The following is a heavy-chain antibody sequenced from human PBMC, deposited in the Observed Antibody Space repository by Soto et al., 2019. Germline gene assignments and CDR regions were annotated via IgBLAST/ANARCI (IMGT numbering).Heavy chain of an antibody. CDR3: ANTHYSSSWYGYYYYYYGMDV. Sequence: GSLRLSCAASGFTFSSYAMSWVRQAPGKGLEWVSAISGSGGSTYYADSVKGRFTISRDNSKNTLYLQMNSLRAEDTAVYYCANTHYSSSWYGYYYYYYGMDVWGQGTTVTVSS. J-gene: IGHJ6*02. V-gene: IGHV3-23*01. CDR2: ISGSGGST. CDR1: GFTFSSYA. D-gene: IGHD6-13*01.